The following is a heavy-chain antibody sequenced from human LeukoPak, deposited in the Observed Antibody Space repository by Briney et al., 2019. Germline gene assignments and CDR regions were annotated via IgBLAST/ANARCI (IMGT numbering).Heavy chain of an antibody. CDR3: ARGLGAREANWFDP. Sequence: PSETLSLTCAVYGGSFSGYYWSWIRQPPGKGLEWIGEINHSGSTNYNPSLKSRVTISVDTSKNQFSLKLSSVTAADTAVYYCARGLGAREANWFDPWGQGTLVTVSS. D-gene: IGHD1-26*01. CDR2: INHSGST. J-gene: IGHJ5*02. CDR1: GGSFSGYY. V-gene: IGHV4-34*01.